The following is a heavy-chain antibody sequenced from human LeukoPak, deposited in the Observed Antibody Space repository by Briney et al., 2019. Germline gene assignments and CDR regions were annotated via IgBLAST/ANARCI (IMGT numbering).Heavy chain of an antibody. Sequence: GGSLRLSCAASGFTVSSNYMSWVRQAPGKGLEWVSVIYSGGSTYYADSVKGRFTISRDNSKNTLYLQMNSLRAEDTAVYYCARENPASARLFDYWGQGTLVTVSS. V-gene: IGHV3-53*01. CDR3: ARENPASARLFDY. D-gene: IGHD2-15*01. J-gene: IGHJ4*02. CDR1: GFTVSSNY. CDR2: IYSGGST.